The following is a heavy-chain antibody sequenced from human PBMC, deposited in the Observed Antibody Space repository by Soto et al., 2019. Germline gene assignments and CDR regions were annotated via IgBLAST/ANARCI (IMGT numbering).Heavy chain of an antibody. Sequence: QVQLVQSGAEVKKPGSSVKVSCKASGGTFNRYAISWVRQAPGQGLEWMGGIIPIFGIGNDAQRFQGRVTITAGESTGTAYMELSSLRSEDTGVYYCARSAITLFGVVSIPPHYHSEMDVWGQGTTVTVSS. CDR3: ARSAITLFGVVSIPPHYHSEMDV. CDR2: IIPIFGIG. CDR1: GGTFNRYA. V-gene: IGHV1-69*01. J-gene: IGHJ6*02. D-gene: IGHD3-3*01.